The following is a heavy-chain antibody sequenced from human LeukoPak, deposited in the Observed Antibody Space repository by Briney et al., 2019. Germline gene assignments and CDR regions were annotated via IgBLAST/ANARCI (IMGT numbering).Heavy chain of an antibody. Sequence: TSGTLSLTCAVSGGSITSSNWRSWVRQPPGKGLEWIGEIYHSGSTNYNPSLKSRVTISVDKSKNQFSLKLSSVTAADTAVYYCARKEDYGDYFDYWGQGTLVTVSS. CDR1: GGSITSSNW. CDR3: ARKEDYGDYFDY. J-gene: IGHJ4*02. CDR2: IYHSGST. D-gene: IGHD4-17*01. V-gene: IGHV4-4*02.